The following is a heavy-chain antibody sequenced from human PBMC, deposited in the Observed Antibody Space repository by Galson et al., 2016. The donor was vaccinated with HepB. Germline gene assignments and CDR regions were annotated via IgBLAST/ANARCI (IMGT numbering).Heavy chain of an antibody. V-gene: IGHV3-33*07. CDR1: GFTFSSYG. CDR3: ARDFRGGNCYSYDH. D-gene: IGHD2-21*01. CDR2: IWYDGINK. J-gene: IGHJ4*02. Sequence: SLRLSCAASGFTFSSYGMYWGRQAPGKGLEWVALIWYDGINKYYADSVKGRFTISRDNSKHTLYLQMNNLTAADTAVYYCARDFRGGNCYSYDHWGQGTLVSVSS.